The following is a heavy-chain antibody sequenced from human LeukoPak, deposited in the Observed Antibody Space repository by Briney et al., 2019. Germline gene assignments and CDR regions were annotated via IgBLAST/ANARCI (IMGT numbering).Heavy chain of an antibody. CDR3: ASQYDSSGYYFAAFDI. D-gene: IGHD3-22*01. CDR1: GFTVSSNY. J-gene: IGHJ3*02. V-gene: IGHV3-7*01. CDR2: IKQDGSEK. Sequence: GGSLRLSCAASGFTVSSNYMSWVRQAPGKGLEWVANIKQDGSEKYYVDSVKGRFTISRDNAKNSLYLQMNSLRAEDTAVYYCASQYDSSGYYFAAFDIWGQGTMVTVSS.